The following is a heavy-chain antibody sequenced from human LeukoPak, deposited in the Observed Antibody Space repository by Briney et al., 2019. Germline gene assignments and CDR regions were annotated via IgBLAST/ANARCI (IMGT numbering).Heavy chain of an antibody. CDR3: AKAKEQWLVPSFDS. V-gene: IGHV3-23*01. D-gene: IGHD6-19*01. CDR2: TSGGGGTT. J-gene: IGHJ4*02. Sequence: GGSLRLSCAASGFTFRSYAMSWVRQAPGKGLEWISATSGGGGTTYYADSVKGRFTISTDNSKNAPYLQMSSLRAEDTAVYYCAKAKEQWLVPSFDSWGQGTLVTVSS. CDR1: GFTFRSYA.